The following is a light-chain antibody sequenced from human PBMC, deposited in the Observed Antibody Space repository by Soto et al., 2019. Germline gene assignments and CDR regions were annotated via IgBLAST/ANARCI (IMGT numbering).Light chain of an antibody. J-gene: IGKJ1*01. V-gene: IGKV1-39*01. CDR2: AAS. Sequence: DIQMTQSPSSLSASVGDRVTITCRASQNIDNFLNWYQQKPGKAPKLLISAASSLQSGVPSRFSGSGSGTDFTLTISSLQPEDFATYFCQQSYSAPWTFGQGNKVEIK. CDR3: QQSYSAPWT. CDR1: QNIDNF.